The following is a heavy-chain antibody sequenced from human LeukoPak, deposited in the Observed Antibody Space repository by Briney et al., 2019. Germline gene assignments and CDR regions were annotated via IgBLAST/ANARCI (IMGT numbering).Heavy chain of an antibody. Sequence: ASVKVSCKASGYTFTNFYMHWVRQVPGQGLEWMGIINPRGGSASSAQKFQGRVTLTRDTSTSTVYMELSRLRSEDTALYYCARDYHGSGSLTTFGYWGQGTLVTVSS. D-gene: IGHD3-10*01. CDR3: ARDYHGSGSLTTFGY. J-gene: IGHJ4*02. CDR1: GYTFTNFY. V-gene: IGHV1-46*01. CDR2: INPRGGSA.